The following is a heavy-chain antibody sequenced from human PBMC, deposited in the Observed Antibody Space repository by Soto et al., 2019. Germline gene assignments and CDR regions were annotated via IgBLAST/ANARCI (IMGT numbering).Heavy chain of an antibody. V-gene: IGHV1-58*01. CDR1: GFTFADSA. CDR3: ATANNTSPFDY. D-gene: IGHD1-26*01. CDR2: ILVDSHNT. Sequence: QLVQSGPEVKKPGTSLKVSCKASGFTFADSAVQWVRQARGQSLEWMGRILVDSHNTKSAQKFRERVTISWDVSTSTAFMELRSLRSEDTAVYYCATANNTSPFDYWGQGTLVTVSS. J-gene: IGHJ4*02.